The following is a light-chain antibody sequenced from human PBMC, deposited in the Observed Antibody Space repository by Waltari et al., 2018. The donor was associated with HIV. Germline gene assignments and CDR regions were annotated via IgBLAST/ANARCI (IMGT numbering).Light chain of an antibody. Sequence: QSALTQPASVSGSPGQSITISCTGTSSDVGNYNVVSWYQQHPGKAPKLMIYEVSKRPSGVSNRFSGSKSGNTASLRISGLQAEDEADYYCCSYAGSSTHVFGTGTKVTVL. CDR3: CSYAGSSTHV. J-gene: IGLJ1*01. V-gene: IGLV2-23*02. CDR2: EVS. CDR1: SSDVGNYNV.